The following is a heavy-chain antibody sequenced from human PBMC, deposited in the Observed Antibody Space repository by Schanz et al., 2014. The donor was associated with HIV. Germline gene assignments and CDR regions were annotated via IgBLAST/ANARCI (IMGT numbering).Heavy chain of an antibody. CDR1: GYVFTAKG. D-gene: IGHD3-10*01. CDR3: ARVGAGVTVFFDY. V-gene: IGHV1-18*01. Sequence: QLQLVQSAAEVRKPGASVKVSCKTSGYVFTAKGITWVRQAPGQGLEWMGRISPYNGNTDYVERFQGRVTMTADTSTGTAYMELRALRFDDTAVFYCARVGAGVTVFFDYWGQGTLVSVSS. J-gene: IGHJ4*02. CDR2: ISPYNGNT.